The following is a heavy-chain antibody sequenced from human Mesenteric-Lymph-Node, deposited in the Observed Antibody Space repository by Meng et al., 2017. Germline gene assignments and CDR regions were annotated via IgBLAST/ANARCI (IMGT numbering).Heavy chain of an antibody. V-gene: IGHV3-23*01. CDR1: GFTFSNAW. CDR2: ISGSGGST. D-gene: IGHD1-26*01. J-gene: IGHJ5*02. Sequence: GESLKISCAASGFTFSNAWMSWVRQAPGKGLEWVSAISGSGGSTYYADSVKGRFTISRDNSKNTLYLQMNSLRAEDTAVYYCAKDLGGFDPWGQGTLVTVSS. CDR3: AKDLGGFDP.